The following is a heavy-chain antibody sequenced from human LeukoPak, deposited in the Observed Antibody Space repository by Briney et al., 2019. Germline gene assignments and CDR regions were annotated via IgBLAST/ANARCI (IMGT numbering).Heavy chain of an antibody. CDR2: ITSSSSTI. D-gene: IGHD5-18*01. CDR1: GITLSSYA. V-gene: IGHV3-48*01. Sequence: GSLRLSCAASGITLSSYAMHWVRQAPGKGLEWVSYITSSSSTIYYADSVKGRFTISRDNAKNSLYLQMNSLRAEDTAVYYCARDAAYGYDRFDYWGQGTQVTVST. CDR3: ARDAAYGYDRFDY. J-gene: IGHJ4*02.